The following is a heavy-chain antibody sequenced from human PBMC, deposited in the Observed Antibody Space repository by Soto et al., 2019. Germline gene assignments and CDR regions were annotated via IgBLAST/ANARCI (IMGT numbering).Heavy chain of an antibody. CDR1: GFTFSDTL. Sequence: QVQLVQSGAEVKKPGASVNISCQASGFTFSDTLINWVRQGPGQRLEWMGWINPANGNTRYSESFQGRVTISSLSSASTAYVALSALTSEDTAGYYCARDIVSVGPRANEAFDVWGQGTMITVSS. V-gene: IGHV1-3*01. CDR2: INPANGNT. D-gene: IGHD1-26*01. CDR3: ARDIVSVGPRANEAFDV. J-gene: IGHJ3*01.